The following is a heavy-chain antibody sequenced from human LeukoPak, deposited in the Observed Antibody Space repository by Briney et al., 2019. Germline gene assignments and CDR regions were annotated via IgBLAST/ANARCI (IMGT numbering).Heavy chain of an antibody. D-gene: IGHD5-18*01. J-gene: IGHJ4*02. Sequence: PSETLSLTCTVSGGSISSCDYCWSWIRQPPGKGLQWIGYIYYSGSTYYNPSLKSRVTISVDTSKNQFSLKLSSVTAADTAVYYCAREGYSYGSTYFDYWGQGTLVTVSS. CDR3: AREGYSYGSTYFDY. CDR1: GGSISSCDYC. V-gene: IGHV4-30-4*01. CDR2: IYYSGST.